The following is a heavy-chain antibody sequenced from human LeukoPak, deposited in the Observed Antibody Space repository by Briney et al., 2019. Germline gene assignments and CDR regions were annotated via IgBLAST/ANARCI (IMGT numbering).Heavy chain of an antibody. CDR3: ARETGTVAGNWFDP. Sequence: PSETLSLTCTVSGGSISSSSYYWSWIRQPAGKGLEWIGRIYTSGSTNYNPSLKSRVTMSVDTSKNQFSLKLSSVTAADTAVYYCARETGTVAGNWFDPWGQGTLVAVSS. CDR2: IYTSGST. V-gene: IGHV4-61*02. J-gene: IGHJ5*02. CDR1: GGSISSSSYY. D-gene: IGHD6-19*01.